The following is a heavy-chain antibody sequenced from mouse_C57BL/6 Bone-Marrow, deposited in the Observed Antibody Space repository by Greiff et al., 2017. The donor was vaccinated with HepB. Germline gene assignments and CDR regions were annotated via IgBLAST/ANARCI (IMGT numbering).Heavy chain of an antibody. V-gene: IGHV5-9*01. D-gene: IGHD4-1*01. CDR2: ISGGGGNT. Sequence: EVQVVESGGGLVKPGGSLKLSCAASGFTFSSYTMSWVRQTPEKRLEWVATISGGGGNTYYPDSVKGRFTISRDNAKNTLYLQMSSLRSEDTALYYCARHENWEGYFDYGGQGTTLTVSS. CDR3: ARHENWEGYFDY. J-gene: IGHJ2*01. CDR1: GFTFSSYT.